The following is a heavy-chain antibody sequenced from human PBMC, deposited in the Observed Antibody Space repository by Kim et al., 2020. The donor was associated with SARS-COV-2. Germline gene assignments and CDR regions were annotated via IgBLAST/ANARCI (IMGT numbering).Heavy chain of an antibody. V-gene: IGHV4-34*01. Sequence: SETLSLTCAVYGGSFSGYYWSWIRQPPGKGLEWIGEINHSGSTNYNPSLKSRVTISVDTSKNQFSLKLSSVTAADTAVYYCARARGWELLVVYFDYWGQGTLVTVSS. D-gene: IGHD1-26*01. CDR2: INHSGST. CDR1: GGSFSGYY. J-gene: IGHJ4*02. CDR3: ARARGWELLVVYFDY.